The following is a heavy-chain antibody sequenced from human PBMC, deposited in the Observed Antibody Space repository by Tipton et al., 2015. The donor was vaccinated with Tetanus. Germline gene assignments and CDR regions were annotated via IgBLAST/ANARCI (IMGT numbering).Heavy chain of an antibody. D-gene: IGHD1-1*01. CDR1: GYNFRSYW. V-gene: IGHV5-51*01. J-gene: IGHJ4*02. Sequence: VQLVQSGAEVKKPGESLKISCQGSGYNFRSYWIGWVRQMPGKGLEWMGIVYPADSNTIYSPSFQGQVTISADRSTNTAYLQWSSLQASDTAIYYCARRRTTTALANFFDSWGQGTQVIVSS. CDR2: VYPADSNT. CDR3: ARRRTTTALANFFDS.